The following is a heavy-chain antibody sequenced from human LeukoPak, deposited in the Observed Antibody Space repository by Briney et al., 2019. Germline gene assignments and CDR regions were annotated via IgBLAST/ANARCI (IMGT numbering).Heavy chain of an antibody. Sequence: PGGSLRLSCAASGFTFSTYAMSWVRQAPGKGLEWVSAISSSGGTTFYADSVKGRFTISRDNSKNTLYLQMNSLRAEDTAVYYCAAGIVATDTFDYWGQGTLVTVSS. CDR1: GFTFSTYA. V-gene: IGHV3-23*01. CDR3: AAGIVATDTFDY. J-gene: IGHJ4*02. CDR2: ISSSGGTT. D-gene: IGHD5-12*01.